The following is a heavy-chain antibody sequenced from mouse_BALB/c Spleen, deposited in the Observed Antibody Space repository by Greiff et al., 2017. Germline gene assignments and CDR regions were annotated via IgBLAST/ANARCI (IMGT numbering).Heavy chain of an antibody. Sequence: VQLQQSGAALVKPGASVKLSCTASGFNIKDTYMHWVKQRPEQGLAWIGRIDPANGNTKYDPKFQGEATITAYTASNTAYLQHSSLTSEDTAVYYCARGGKIDYWGQGTTLTVSS. CDR3: ARGGKIDY. V-gene: IGHV14-3*02. CDR2: IDPANGNT. CDR1: GFNIKDTY. J-gene: IGHJ2*01. D-gene: IGHD2-1*01.